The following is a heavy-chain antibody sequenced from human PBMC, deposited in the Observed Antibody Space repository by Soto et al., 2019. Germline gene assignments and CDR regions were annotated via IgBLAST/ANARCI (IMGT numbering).Heavy chain of an antibody. CDR1: GGSISSSSYY. V-gene: IGHV4-39*01. CDR3: ARFTGGDWAWVRWFHP. D-gene: IGHD3-10*01. J-gene: IGHJ5*02. Sequence: QLQLQESGPGLVKPSETLSLTCTVSGGSISSSSYYWGWIRQPPGKGLEWIGSIYYSGSTYYNPSLKSRVTISVDTSKNQFSLKLSSVTAADTAVYYCARFTGGDWAWVRWFHPWGQGTLVTVSS. CDR2: IYYSGST.